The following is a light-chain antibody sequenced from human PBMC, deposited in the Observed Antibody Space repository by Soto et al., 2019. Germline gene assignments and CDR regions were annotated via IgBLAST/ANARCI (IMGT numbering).Light chain of an antibody. CDR1: QSISSW. CDR2: KTS. V-gene: IGKV1-5*03. CDR3: QQYNSYSPWT. J-gene: IGKJ1*01. Sequence: DIQMTQSPSTLSASVGDRVTITYRASQSISSWLAWYQQKPGRAPKLLIYKTSNLESGVPSRFSGSGSGTEFTLTISSLQPDDFATYYCQQYNSYSPWTFGQGTKVEIK.